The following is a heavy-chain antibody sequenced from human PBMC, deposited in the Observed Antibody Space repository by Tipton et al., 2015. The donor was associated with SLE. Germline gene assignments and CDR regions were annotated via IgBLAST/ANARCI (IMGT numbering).Heavy chain of an antibody. D-gene: IGHD6-19*01. CDR1: GGSISSGDYY. CDR3: AGGASGRRYFDL. CDR2: IYYSGST. J-gene: IGHJ2*01. Sequence: TLSLTCTVSGGSISSGDYYWSWIRQPPGKGLEWIGYIYYSGSTYYNPSLKSRVTISVDTSKNQFSLKLSSVTAADTAVYYCAGGASGRRYFDLWGRGTLVTVSS. V-gene: IGHV4-30-4*01.